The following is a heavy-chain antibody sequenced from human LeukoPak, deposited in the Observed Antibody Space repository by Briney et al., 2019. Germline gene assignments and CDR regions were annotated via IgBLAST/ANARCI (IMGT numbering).Heavy chain of an antibody. D-gene: IGHD2-15*01. Sequence: PSETLSLTCAVYGGSFSGYYWSWIRQPPGKGLEWIGEINHSGSTNYNPSLKSRVTLSVATSKNQFSLKLSSVTAADTAVYYCARGVKCSGGSCYRVNDYWGQGTLVTVSS. J-gene: IGHJ4*02. CDR2: INHSGST. CDR1: GGSFSGYY. V-gene: IGHV4-34*01. CDR3: ARGVKCSGGSCYRVNDY.